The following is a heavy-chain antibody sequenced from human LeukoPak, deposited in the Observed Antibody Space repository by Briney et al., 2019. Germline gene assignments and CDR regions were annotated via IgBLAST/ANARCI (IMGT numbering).Heavy chain of an antibody. D-gene: IGHD2-15*01. V-gene: IGHV3-48*03. CDR1: GFTFSSYE. Sequence: GGSLRLSCAASGFTFSSYEMNWGRQAPGKRLEWVSYISSSGSTIYYADSVKGRFTISRDNAKNSLYLQMNSLRAEDTAVYYCASEGYDYGDYWGQGTLVTVSS. CDR2: ISSSGSTI. CDR3: ASEGYDYGDY. J-gene: IGHJ4*02.